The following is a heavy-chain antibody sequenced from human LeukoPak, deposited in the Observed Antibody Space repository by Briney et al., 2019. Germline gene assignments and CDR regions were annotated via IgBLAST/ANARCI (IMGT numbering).Heavy chain of an antibody. CDR1: GFTFSDTW. CDR2: IQSKADGGTP. CDR3: TTVYY. Sequence: PGGSLRLSCAARGFTFSDTWMSWVRQSPGQGLEWVGRIQSKADGGTPAYAVPVKGRFIISRDDSKNKVYLQMDSLKIEDTGVYYCTTVYYWGQGTVVTVAS. J-gene: IGHJ4*02. V-gene: IGHV3-15*01.